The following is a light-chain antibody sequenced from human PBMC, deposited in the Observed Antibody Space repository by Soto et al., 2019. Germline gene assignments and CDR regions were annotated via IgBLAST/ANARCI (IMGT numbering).Light chain of an antibody. V-gene: IGKV3-20*01. Sequence: VLTQSPGTLPRSPGERTTLSCRASQRISSSYLAWYQQKPGQAPRLLIYAASSTATGIPDRFSGTGSRTASTIIIRRVDLEAFAVSLSLEFGSSRLSLGQGT. CDR2: AAS. CDR1: QRISSSY. J-gene: IGKJ1*01. CDR3: LEFGSSRLS.